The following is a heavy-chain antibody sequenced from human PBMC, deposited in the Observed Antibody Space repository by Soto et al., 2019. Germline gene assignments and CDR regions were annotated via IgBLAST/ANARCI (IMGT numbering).Heavy chain of an antibody. CDR3: AKVVQYQLDGSFDY. D-gene: IGHD2-2*01. CDR2: ISGSGGST. V-gene: IGHV3-23*01. Sequence: LRLSCAASGFTFSSYAMSWVRQAPGKGLEWVSAISGSGGSTYYADSVKGRFTISRDNSKNTLYLQMNSLRAEDTAVYYCAKVVQYQLDGSFDYWGQGTLVTVSS. CDR1: GFTFSSYA. J-gene: IGHJ4*02.